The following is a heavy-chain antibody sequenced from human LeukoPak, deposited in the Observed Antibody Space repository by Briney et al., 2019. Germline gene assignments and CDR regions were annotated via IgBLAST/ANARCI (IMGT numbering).Heavy chain of an antibody. CDR3: ARDLGMGYYYYGMDV. Sequence: GGSLRLSCAPSGFTFSSYWMSWVRQAPGKGLEWVANIKQDGSEKYYVDSVKGRFTISRDNAKNSLYLQMNSLRAEDTAVYYCARDLGMGYYYYGMDVWGKGTTVTVSS. V-gene: IGHV3-7*03. CDR2: IKQDGSEK. D-gene: IGHD7-27*01. J-gene: IGHJ6*04. CDR1: GFTFSSYW.